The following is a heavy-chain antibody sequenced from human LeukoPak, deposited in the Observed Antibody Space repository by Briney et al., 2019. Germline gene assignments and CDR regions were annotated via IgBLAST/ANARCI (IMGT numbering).Heavy chain of an antibody. CDR1: GFTFDDYA. CDR3: AKDTSTFPAMPTFGY. Sequence: GGSLRLSCAASGFTFDDYAMHWVRQAPGKGLEWVSLISGDGGSTYYADSVRGRFTISRDNSKNSLYLQMNSLRTEDTALYYCAKDTSTFPAMPTFGYWGQGTLVTVSS. D-gene: IGHD3-10*01. CDR2: ISGDGGST. V-gene: IGHV3-43*02. J-gene: IGHJ4*02.